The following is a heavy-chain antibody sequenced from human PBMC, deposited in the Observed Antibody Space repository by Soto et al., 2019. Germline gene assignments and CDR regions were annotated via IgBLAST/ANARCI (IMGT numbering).Heavy chain of an antibody. V-gene: IGHV3-33*01. CDR3: ARVPPIAVAGTAGPADY. J-gene: IGHJ4*02. Sequence: GGSLRLSCAASGFTFSSYGMHWVRQAPGKGLEWVAVIWYDGSNKYYADSVKGRFTISKDNSKNTLYLQMNSLRAEDTAVYYCARVPPIAVAGTAGPADYWGQGTLVTVSS. CDR2: IWYDGSNK. CDR1: GFTFSSYG. D-gene: IGHD6-19*01.